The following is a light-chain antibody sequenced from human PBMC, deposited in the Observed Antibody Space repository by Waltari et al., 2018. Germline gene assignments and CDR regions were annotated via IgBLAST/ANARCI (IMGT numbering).Light chain of an antibody. Sequence: QSVVTQPPSASGAPGQRVTISCSGSSPNVRSNSIKWYQQLPGTAPKVVMYDIDRRPSGVPDRFSGSRSGTTASLTISGLQSEDEADYYCSVWDDSLSGPVFGGGTKLTVL. CDR2: DID. CDR3: SVWDDSLSGPV. J-gene: IGLJ2*01. CDR1: SPNVRSNS. V-gene: IGLV1-44*01.